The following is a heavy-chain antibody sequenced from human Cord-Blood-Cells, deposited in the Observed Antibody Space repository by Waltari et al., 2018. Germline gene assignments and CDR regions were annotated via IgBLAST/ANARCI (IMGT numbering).Heavy chain of an antibody. CDR2: ISYDGSNK. V-gene: IGHV3-30*04. CDR1: GFPFSSYA. CDR3: ARSIPFDY. Sequence: QVQLVESGGGVVQPGRSLRLSCAASGFPFSSYAMHWVRQAPGKGLEWVAVISYDGSNKYYADSVKGRFTISRDNSKNTLYLQMNSLRAEDTAVYYCARSIPFDYWGQGTLVTVSS. J-gene: IGHJ4*02. D-gene: IGHD2-2*02.